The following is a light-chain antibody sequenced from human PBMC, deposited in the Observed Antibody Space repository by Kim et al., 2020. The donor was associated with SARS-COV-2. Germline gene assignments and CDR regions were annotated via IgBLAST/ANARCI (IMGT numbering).Light chain of an antibody. CDR2: DTT. V-gene: IGLV7-46*01. CDR1: TGPVPSSHF. Sequence: PGETVTLTCSSSTGPVPSSHFPYWFQQRPGQAPRTLISDTTNTHSWTPARFSGSLLGDKAALTLSGAQPEDEADYYCLLSYSGVWVFGGGTKVTVL. CDR3: LLSYSGVWV. J-gene: IGLJ3*02.